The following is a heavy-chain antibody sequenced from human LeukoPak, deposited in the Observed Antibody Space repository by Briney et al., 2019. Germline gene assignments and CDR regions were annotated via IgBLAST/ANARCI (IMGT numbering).Heavy chain of an antibody. CDR3: ARASTHSDY. Sequence: PSETLSLTRAVYGGSFSGYYWSWIRQPPGKGLEWIGEINHSGSTNYNPSLKSRVTISVDTSKNQFSLKLSSVTAADTAVYYCARASTHSDYWGQGTLVTVSS. CDR1: GGSFSGYY. V-gene: IGHV4-34*01. CDR2: INHSGST. D-gene: IGHD1-1*01. J-gene: IGHJ4*02.